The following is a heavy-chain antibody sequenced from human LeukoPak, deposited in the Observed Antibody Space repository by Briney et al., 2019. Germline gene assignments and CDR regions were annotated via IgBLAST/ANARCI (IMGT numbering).Heavy chain of an antibody. V-gene: IGHV4-4*07. CDR3: ARDCFSSTCYDY. CDR1: GGSVSSYY. D-gene: IGHD2-2*01. Sequence: SETLSLTCTVSGGSVSSYYWSWIRQSAGKGLEWIGRIYSSGSTNYNPSLKSRVTFSVDTSKNQFSLKLRSVNAADTAVYYCARDCFSSTCYDYWGQGTLVTVSS. CDR2: IYSSGST. J-gene: IGHJ4*02.